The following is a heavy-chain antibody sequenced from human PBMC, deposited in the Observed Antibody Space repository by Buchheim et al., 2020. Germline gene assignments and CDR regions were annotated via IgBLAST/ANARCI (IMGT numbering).Heavy chain of an antibody. D-gene: IGHD1-26*01. Sequence: QVQLVESGGGVVQPGRSLRLSCAASGFTFSSYGMHWVRQAPGKGLEWVAVIWYDGSSKYYADSAKGRFTISRDNSKNTLYLQMNSLRAEDTAVYYCARGSLADSGASFDYWGQGTL. CDR2: IWYDGSSK. CDR3: ARGSLADSGASFDY. CDR1: GFTFSSYG. J-gene: IGHJ4*02. V-gene: IGHV3-33*01.